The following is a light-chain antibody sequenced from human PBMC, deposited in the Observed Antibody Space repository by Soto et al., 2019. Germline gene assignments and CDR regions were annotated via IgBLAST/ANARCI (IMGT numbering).Light chain of an antibody. CDR2: KAS. V-gene: IGKV1-5*03. Sequence: DIQMTQSPSTLSASVGDRVTITCRASQSISSWLAWYQQKPGKAPKLLIYKASSLESGVPSRFSGSGSGTEFTLTISSLQPDDFATYYCQQHNSYSAYTFRQGTKLEI. CDR3: QQHNSYSAYT. CDR1: QSISSW. J-gene: IGKJ2*01.